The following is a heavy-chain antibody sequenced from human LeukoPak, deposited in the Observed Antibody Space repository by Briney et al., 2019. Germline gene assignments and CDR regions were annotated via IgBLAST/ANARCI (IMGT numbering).Heavy chain of an antibody. CDR3: ARSDYGSGSNYFDY. Sequence: PSQTLPLTCAVSGGSISSGGYSWSWIRQPPGKGLEWIGYIYHSGSTYYNPSLKSRVTISVDRSKNQFSLKLSSVTAADTAVYYCARSDYGSGSNYFDYWGQGTLVTVSS. D-gene: IGHD3-10*01. J-gene: IGHJ4*02. V-gene: IGHV4-30-2*01. CDR2: IYHSGST. CDR1: GGSISSGGYS.